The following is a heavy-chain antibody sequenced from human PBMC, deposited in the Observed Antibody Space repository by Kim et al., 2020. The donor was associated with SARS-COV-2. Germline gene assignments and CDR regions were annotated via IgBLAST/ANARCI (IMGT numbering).Heavy chain of an antibody. D-gene: IGHD2-2*01. CDR2: ICPSGSP. Sequence: SETLSLTCAVSGGSVSITACWTWIRQPPGKGLEWIGEICPSGSPNYNPSLKSRLTMSVDKSKNQFSLNLNSVTAADTATYYCARDTSAYTDFDYWGQGTL. V-gene: IGHV4-4*02. CDR1: GGSVSITAC. CDR3: ARDTSAYTDFDY. J-gene: IGHJ4*02.